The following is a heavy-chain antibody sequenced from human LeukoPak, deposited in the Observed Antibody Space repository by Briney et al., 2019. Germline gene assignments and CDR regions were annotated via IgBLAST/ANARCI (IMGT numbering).Heavy chain of an antibody. CDR1: GFTFSSYE. J-gene: IGHJ4*02. CDR3: ARDHRHKSIWFGELRMFDY. V-gene: IGHV3-48*03. Sequence: GSLRLSCAASGFTFSSYEMNWVRQAPGKGLEWVSYISSSGSTIYYADSVKGRFTISRDNAKNSLYLQMNSLRAEDTAVYYCARDHRHKSIWFGELRMFDYWGQGTLVTVSS. CDR2: ISSSGSTI. D-gene: IGHD3-10*01.